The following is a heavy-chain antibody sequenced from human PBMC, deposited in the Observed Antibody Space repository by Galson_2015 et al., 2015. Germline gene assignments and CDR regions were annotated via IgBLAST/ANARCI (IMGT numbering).Heavy chain of an antibody. CDR2: IIPIFGTA. J-gene: IGHJ5*02. D-gene: IGHD2-15*01. Sequence: CKASGGTFSRYGISWVRQAPGQGLEWMGGIIPIFGTANYAQKFQGRVTITADESTSTAYMELSSLRSEDTAVYYCARGGTSVVGGTPNWFDPWGQGTLVTVSS. CDR3: ARGGTSVVGGTPNWFDP. CDR1: GGTFSRYG. V-gene: IGHV1-69*01.